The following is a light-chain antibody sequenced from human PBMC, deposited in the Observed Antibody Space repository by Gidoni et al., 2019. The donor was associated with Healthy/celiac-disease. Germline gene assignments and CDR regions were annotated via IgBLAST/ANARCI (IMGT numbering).Light chain of an antibody. V-gene: IGLV4-69*01. J-gene: IGLJ2*01. CDR3: QTWGTGIHVV. Sequence: QLALTQSPTPSPSLGASGKRTCTRSSGHSSYCIAWHQQQPEKGPRYLMKLNSDGSHSKGDGVPDRFSGSSSGAERFLTISSLQSEDEADYYCQTWGTGIHVVFGGGTKLTVL. CDR2: LNSDGSH. CDR1: SGHSSYC.